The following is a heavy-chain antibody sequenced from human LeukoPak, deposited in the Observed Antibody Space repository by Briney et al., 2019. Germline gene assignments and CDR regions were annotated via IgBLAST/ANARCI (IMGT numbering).Heavy chain of an antibody. CDR3: ARHTAGGSLIFDY. CDR1: GGSISSYY. D-gene: IGHD1-26*01. V-gene: IGHV4-59*08. CDR2: IYYSGIT. J-gene: IGHJ4*02. Sequence: PSETLSLTCTVSGGSISSYYWSWIRQPPGKGLEWIGYIYYSGITNYNPSLKSRVTISVDTSKNQISLKLSSVTAADTAVYYCARHTAGGSLIFDYWGQGTLVTISS.